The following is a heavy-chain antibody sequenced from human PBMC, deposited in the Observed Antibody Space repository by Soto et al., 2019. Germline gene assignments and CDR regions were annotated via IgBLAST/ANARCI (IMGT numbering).Heavy chain of an antibody. J-gene: IGHJ4*02. CDR2: IHHSGNT. V-gene: IGHV4-4*02. D-gene: IGHD3-22*01. CDR1: GGSISSSNW. Sequence: QVQLQESGPGLVKPSGTLTLTCDVSGGSISSSNWWSWIRQPPGKGLEGIGEIHHSGNTNYNPSLNSRITISIDKSKNHFSLMLSSVTAADTAVYYCTRGEYYDSSGFSAFSYWGQGILVTVSS. CDR3: TRGEYYDSSGFSAFSY.